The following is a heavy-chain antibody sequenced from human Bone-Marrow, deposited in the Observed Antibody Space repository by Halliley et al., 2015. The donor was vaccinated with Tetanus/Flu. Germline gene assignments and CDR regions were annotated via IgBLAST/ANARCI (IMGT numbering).Heavy chain of an antibody. CDR2: LYSGGST. Sequence: LEWVALLYSGGSTYYADFVKGRFTISRDDSKNTLYLQMHSLRAGDTAIYYCARDSSPLNPPTNWGQGTLVTVSS. V-gene: IGHV3-53*01. D-gene: IGHD6-6*01. CDR3: ARDSSPLNPPTN. J-gene: IGHJ4*02.